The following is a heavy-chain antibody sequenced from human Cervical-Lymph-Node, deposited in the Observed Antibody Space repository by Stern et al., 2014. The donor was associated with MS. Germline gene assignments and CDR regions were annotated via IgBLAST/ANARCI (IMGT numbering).Heavy chain of an antibody. CDR1: GASISTDNW. V-gene: IGHV4-4*02. CDR2: VYHSGSA. CDR3: ARDFEFQLLCD. J-gene: IGHJ4*02. Sequence: QVQLQESGPGLVKPSGTLSLTCAVSGASISTDNWWSWVRQPPGKGLEWIGEVYHSGSANYNPSRKSRVTMSVDESKNQFSLRLTSVTAADTAVYYCARDFEFQLLCDWGQGALVTVSS. D-gene: IGHD2-2*01.